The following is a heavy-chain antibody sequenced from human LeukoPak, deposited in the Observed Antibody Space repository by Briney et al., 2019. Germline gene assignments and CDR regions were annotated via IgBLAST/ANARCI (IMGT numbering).Heavy chain of an antibody. CDR1: GFTLSSYA. CDR2: IRTDGSNN. J-gene: IGHJ4*02. Sequence: PGGSMRLSSPAYGFTLSSYAMHWVRPVHGKGMEWEALIRTDGSNNNYTNSVTGRFTPSRDNSKNTLYLQMNSLRAEDTAVYYCAKDLPPYDYVWGSYRFPAPLDYWGQGTLVTVSS. CDR3: AKDLPPYDYVWGSYRFPAPLDY. V-gene: IGHV3-30*02. D-gene: IGHD3-16*02.